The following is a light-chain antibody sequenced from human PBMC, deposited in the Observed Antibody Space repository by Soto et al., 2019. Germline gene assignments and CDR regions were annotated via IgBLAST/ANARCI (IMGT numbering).Light chain of an antibody. Sequence: EIVLTQSPGTLSLYPGERATLSCRASQSVSSSSLAWYQQKPGQAPRLLIYGASSRATGIPDRFSGSGSGTDFTLTISRLEPEDFAVYYCQQYGSSPPITFGQGTRLEI. J-gene: IGKJ5*01. V-gene: IGKV3-20*01. CDR2: GAS. CDR3: QQYGSSPPIT. CDR1: QSVSSSS.